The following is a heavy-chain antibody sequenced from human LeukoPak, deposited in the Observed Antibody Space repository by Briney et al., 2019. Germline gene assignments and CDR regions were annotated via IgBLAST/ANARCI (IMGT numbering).Heavy chain of an antibody. J-gene: IGHJ4*02. D-gene: IGHD5-18*01. V-gene: IGHV3-30-3*01. CDR2: ISYDGSNK. Sequence: GGSLRLSCAASGFTFSSYAMHWVRQAPGKGLEWVAVISYDGSNKYYADSVKGRVTISRDNSKNTLYLQMNSLRAEDTAVYYCAKDRAGVYSYGYFDYWGQGTLVTVSS. CDR3: AKDRAGVYSYGYFDY. CDR1: GFTFSSYA.